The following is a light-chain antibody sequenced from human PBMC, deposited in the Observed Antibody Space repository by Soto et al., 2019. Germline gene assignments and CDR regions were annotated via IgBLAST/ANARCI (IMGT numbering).Light chain of an antibody. CDR1: QSVSNNS. Sequence: EIVLTQSPGTLSLSPGERATLSCRASQSVSNNSLAWYLQKPGQAPRLLIYSASSRATGIPDRFSGSGSGTDFTLTISRLEPEDFAVYYCQLYGTSPMFTFGRGTRLEIK. V-gene: IGKV3-20*01. J-gene: IGKJ2*01. CDR3: QLYGTSPMFT. CDR2: SAS.